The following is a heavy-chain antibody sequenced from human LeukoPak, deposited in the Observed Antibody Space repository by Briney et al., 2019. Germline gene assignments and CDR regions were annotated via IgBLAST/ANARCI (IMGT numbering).Heavy chain of an antibody. J-gene: IGHJ6*03. V-gene: IGHV3-13*01. Sequence: GGSLRLSCAASGFTFSAYDMNWVRQATGKGLEWVSAIGTTDDTYYPGSMKGRFTISRENAKNSLYLQMNSLAAGDTAVYYCARGRAGRGYSYVIYYYYYMDVWGKGTTVTVSS. CDR3: ARGRAGRGYSYVIYYYYYMDV. CDR1: GFTFSAYD. CDR2: IGTTDDT. D-gene: IGHD5-18*01.